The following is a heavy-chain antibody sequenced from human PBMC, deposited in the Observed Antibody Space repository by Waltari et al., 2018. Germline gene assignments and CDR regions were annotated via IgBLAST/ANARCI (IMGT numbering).Heavy chain of an antibody. V-gene: IGHV3-9*01. CDR3: TSDAFGNSIGGVFDY. CDR1: GFSFADRG. D-gene: IGHD3-3*01. CDR2: INWNSGNI. Sequence: EVQLVAYGGGLVQPGRSLRLSCVGSGFSFADRGIPWVWQVPGNGREWVSGINWNSGNIGYADSVKGRFTISRDNAKNSLYLQINSVRTEDTALYYCTSDAFGNSIGGVFDYWGQGTLVNVSS. J-gene: IGHJ4*02.